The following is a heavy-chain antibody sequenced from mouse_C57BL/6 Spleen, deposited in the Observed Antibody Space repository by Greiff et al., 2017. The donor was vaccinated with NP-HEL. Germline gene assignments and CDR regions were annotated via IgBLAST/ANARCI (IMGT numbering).Heavy chain of an antibody. V-gene: IGHV5-17*01. Sequence: EVMLVESGGGLVKPGGSLKLSCAASGFTFSDYGMHWVRQAPEKGLEWVAYISSGSSTIYYADTVKGRFTISRDNAKNTLFLQMPSLRSEDTAMYYCARNTGDYVHYFDYWGQGTTLTVSS. CDR1: GFTFSDYG. J-gene: IGHJ2*01. CDR2: ISSGSSTI. D-gene: IGHD2-4*01. CDR3: ARNTGDYVHYFDY.